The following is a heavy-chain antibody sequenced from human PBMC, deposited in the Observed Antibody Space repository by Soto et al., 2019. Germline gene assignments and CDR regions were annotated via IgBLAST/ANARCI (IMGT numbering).Heavy chain of an antibody. D-gene: IGHD5-18*01. V-gene: IGHV1-69*01. Sequence: GGSLRLSCAASGFTFSSYAMSWVRQAPGQGLEWMGGIIPIFGTANYAQKFQGRVTITADESTSTAYMELSSLRSEDTAVYYCASGSGYSYVSFDYWGQGTLVTVSS. CDR3: ASGSGYSYVSFDY. J-gene: IGHJ4*02. CDR2: IIPIFGTA. CDR1: GFTFSSYA.